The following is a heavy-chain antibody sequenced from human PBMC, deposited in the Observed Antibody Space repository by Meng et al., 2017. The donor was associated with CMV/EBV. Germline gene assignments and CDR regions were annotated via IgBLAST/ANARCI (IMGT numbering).Heavy chain of an antibody. CDR1: GFTFSDYE. D-gene: IGHD3-10*01. J-gene: IGHJ3*02. Sequence: GGSLRLSCAGPGFTFSDYEMSWVRQAPGKGLEWVSNIDYSGTGVYYADSMRGRFTVSRDNARNSLYLQLNSLRAEDTAVYYCARGLRGPSLVRRVTHDAFDIWGQGTMVTVSS. CDR3: ARGLRGPSLVRRVTHDAFDI. CDR2: IDYSGTGV. V-gene: IGHV3-48*03.